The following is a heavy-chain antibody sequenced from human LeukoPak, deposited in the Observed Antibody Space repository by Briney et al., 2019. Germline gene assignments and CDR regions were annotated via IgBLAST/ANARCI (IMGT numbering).Heavy chain of an antibody. Sequence: PSETLSLTCTVSGGSISSYYWSWIRQPPGKGLEWIGYIYHSGSTNYNPSLKSRVTISVDTSKNQFSLKLSSVTAADTAVYYCARGTYYYDSSGFYYFDYWGQGTLVTVSS. CDR1: GGSISSYY. D-gene: IGHD3-22*01. CDR3: ARGTYYYDSSGFYYFDY. V-gene: IGHV4-59*01. J-gene: IGHJ4*02. CDR2: IYHSGST.